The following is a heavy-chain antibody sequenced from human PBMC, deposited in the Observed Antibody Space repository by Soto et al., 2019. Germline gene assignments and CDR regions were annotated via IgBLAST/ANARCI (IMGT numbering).Heavy chain of an antibody. D-gene: IGHD3-3*01. Sequence: QVQLVQSGAEVKKPGASVKVSCKASGYTFTGYYMHWVRQAPGQGLEWMGWINPNSGGTNYAQKFQGWVTMTRDTSISTAYMELSRLRSDDTAVYYCARDRRFWEPHHDFYYYGMDVWGQGTTVTVSS. CDR2: INPNSGGT. V-gene: IGHV1-2*04. J-gene: IGHJ6*02. CDR3: ARDRRFWEPHHDFYYYGMDV. CDR1: GYTFTGYY.